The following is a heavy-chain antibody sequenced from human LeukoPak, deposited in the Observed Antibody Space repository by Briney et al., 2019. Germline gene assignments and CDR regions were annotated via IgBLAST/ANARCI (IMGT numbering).Heavy chain of an antibody. CDR2: IYYSGST. D-gene: IGHD3-10*01. J-gene: IGHJ3*02. V-gene: IGHV4-61*08. CDR1: GGSISSGGYS. CDR3: ARDDKDSYYYGSGRSDAFDI. Sequence: PSETLSLTCAVSGGSISSGGYSWSWIRQPPGKGLEWIGYIYYSGSTNYNPSLKSRVTISVDTSKNQFSLKLSSVTAADTAVYYCARDDKDSYYYGSGRSDAFDIWGQGTMVTVSS.